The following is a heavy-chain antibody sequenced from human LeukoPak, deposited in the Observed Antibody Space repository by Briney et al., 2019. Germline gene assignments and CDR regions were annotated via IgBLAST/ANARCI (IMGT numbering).Heavy chain of an antibody. CDR3: ATYFYGSGNFDY. J-gene: IGHJ4*02. CDR2: SDPEDGET. D-gene: IGHD3-10*01. Sequence: ASVKVSCKVSGYTLTELSMHWVRQAPGKGLEWMGGSDPEDGETIYAQKFQGRVTMTEDTSTDTAYMELSSLRSEDTAVYYCATYFYGSGNFDYWGQGTLVTVSS. V-gene: IGHV1-24*01. CDR1: GYTLTELS.